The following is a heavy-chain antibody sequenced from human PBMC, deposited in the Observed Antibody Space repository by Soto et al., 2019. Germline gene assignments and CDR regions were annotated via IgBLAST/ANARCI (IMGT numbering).Heavy chain of an antibody. Sequence: QVQLVQSGAEVKKPGASVKVSCKASGYTFTSYDINWVRQATGQGLEWMGWMNPNSGNTGSAQKFQGRITMTGNTSISTAYMELSSLRSEDTAVYYCARVGYSYGFPYYYYGMDVWGQGTTVTVSS. D-gene: IGHD5-18*01. V-gene: IGHV1-8*01. CDR1: GYTFTSYD. CDR2: MNPNSGNT. CDR3: ARVGYSYGFPYYYYGMDV. J-gene: IGHJ6*02.